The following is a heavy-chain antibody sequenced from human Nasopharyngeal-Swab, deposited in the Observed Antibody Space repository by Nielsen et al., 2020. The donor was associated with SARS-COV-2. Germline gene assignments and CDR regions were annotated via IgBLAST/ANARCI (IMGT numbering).Heavy chain of an antibody. CDR2: IGDKDHNYAT. Sequence: VRQAPGKGLEWVGRIGDKDHNYATTYGASVKGRFTISRDDSKNTAFLQMNSLKTEDTAVYYCARGGYSYGELNDAFDVWGQGTMVTVSS. V-gene: IGHV3-73*01. J-gene: IGHJ3*01. D-gene: IGHD5-18*01. CDR3: ARGGYSYGELNDAFDV.